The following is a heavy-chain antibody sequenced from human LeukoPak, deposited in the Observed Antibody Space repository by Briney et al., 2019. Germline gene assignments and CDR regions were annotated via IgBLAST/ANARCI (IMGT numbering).Heavy chain of an antibody. CDR1: GYSFTSYW. CDR3: ARSTGYSYGMVQPDY. V-gene: IGHV5-51*01. D-gene: IGHD5-18*01. J-gene: IGHJ4*02. Sequence: GESLKISCKGSGYSFTSYWIGWVRQMPGKGLEWMGIIYPGDSDTRYSPSFQGQVTISADNSISTAYLQWSSLKASDTAMYYCARSTGYSYGMVQPDYWGQGTLVTVSS. CDR2: IYPGDSDT.